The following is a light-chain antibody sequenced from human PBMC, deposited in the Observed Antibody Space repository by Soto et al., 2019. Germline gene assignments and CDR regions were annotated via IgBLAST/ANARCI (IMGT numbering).Light chain of an antibody. CDR3: SSYTSDNTVI. J-gene: IGLJ2*01. V-gene: IGLV2-14*01. CDR2: DVT. CDR1: SSDIGGYNY. Sequence: QSALTQPASVSGSPGQSITISCTGTSSDIGGYNYVSWYQQHPGKVPKLTIYDVTFRPSGVSNRFSASKSGNTASLTISGLQAEDEADYYCSSYTSDNTVIFGGGTKLPVL.